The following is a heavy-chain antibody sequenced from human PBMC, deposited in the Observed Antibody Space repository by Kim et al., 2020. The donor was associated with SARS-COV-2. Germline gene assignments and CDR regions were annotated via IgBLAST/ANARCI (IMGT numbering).Heavy chain of an antibody. V-gene: IGHV4-34*01. Sequence: SETLSLTCAVYGGSFSSYYWSWVRQPPGMGLEWIGEISHSGTTNYNPSLKSRVTISVDTSKNQFSLKLSSVTAADTAVYFCARKGYSRGFLNYWGQGTLVTVSS. CDR2: ISHSGTT. D-gene: IGHD6-13*01. CDR3: ARKGYSRGFLNY. CDR1: GGSFSSYY. J-gene: IGHJ4*02.